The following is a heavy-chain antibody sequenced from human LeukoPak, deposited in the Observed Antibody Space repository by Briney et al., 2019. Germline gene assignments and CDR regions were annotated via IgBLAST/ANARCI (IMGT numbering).Heavy chain of an antibody. D-gene: IGHD6-13*01. CDR1: GYTLTGYY. J-gene: IGHJ4*02. CDR3: ARGGRSSWYPRYFDY. V-gene: IGHV1-2*02. Sequence: GASVNVSCKASGYTLTGYYMHWVRQARGQGLEWMGWINPNSGGTNYAQKFQGRVTMTRDTSISTAYMELSRLRSDDTAVYYCARGGRSSWYPRYFDYWGQGTLVTVSS. CDR2: INPNSGGT.